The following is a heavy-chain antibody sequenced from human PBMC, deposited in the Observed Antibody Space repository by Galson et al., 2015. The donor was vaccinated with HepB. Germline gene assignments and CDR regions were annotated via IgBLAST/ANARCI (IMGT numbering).Heavy chain of an antibody. J-gene: IGHJ4*02. V-gene: IGHV1-18*04. CDR3: ARGSHYYGSGSYYLPHVFDY. CDR1: GYTFTSYG. D-gene: IGHD3-10*01. CDR2: ISAYNGNT. Sequence: SVKVSCKASGYTFTSYGISWVRQAPGQGLEWMGWISAYNGNTNYAQKLQGRVTMTTDTSTSTAYMELRSLRSDDTAVYYCARGSHYYGSGSYYLPHVFDYWGQGTLVTVSS.